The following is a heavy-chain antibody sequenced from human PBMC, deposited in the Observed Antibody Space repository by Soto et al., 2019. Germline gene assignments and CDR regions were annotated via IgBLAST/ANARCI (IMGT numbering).Heavy chain of an antibody. V-gene: IGHV3-30*18. CDR3: AKDYYDSSGYYPYFDY. CDR2: ISYDGSNK. CDR1: GFTFSSYG. J-gene: IGHJ4*02. Sequence: AGGSLRLSCAASGFTFSSYGMHWVRQAPGKGLEWVAVISYDGSNKYYADSVKGRFTISRDNSKNTLYLQMNSLRAEDTAVYYCAKDYYDSSGYYPYFDYWGQGTLVTVSS. D-gene: IGHD3-22*01.